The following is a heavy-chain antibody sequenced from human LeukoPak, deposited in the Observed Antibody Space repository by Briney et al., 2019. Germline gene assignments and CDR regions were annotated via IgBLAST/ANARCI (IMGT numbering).Heavy chain of an antibody. J-gene: IGHJ6*03. CDR2: IYSGGTK. Sequence: GGSLRLSCAASGFNVRSSYMSWVRQAPGKGLEWVSVIYSGGTKYYADSVKGRFTISRDNSKNTLFLQMNSLRVEDTAVYYCVSLWCRQVSVNTSYHMDASGKGTTVIISS. CDR1: GFNVRSSY. D-gene: IGHD2-21*01. CDR3: VSLWCRQVSVNTSYHMDA. V-gene: IGHV3-53*01.